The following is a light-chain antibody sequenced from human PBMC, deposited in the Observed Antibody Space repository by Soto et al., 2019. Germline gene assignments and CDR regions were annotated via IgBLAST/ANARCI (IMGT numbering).Light chain of an antibody. CDR2: WAS. CDR1: QSVLYSSDNKNY. J-gene: IGKJ3*01. Sequence: DIVMTQSPDSLAVSLGERATINCKSSQSVLYSSDNKNYVAWYQQKPGQPPKVLIYWASTRESGVPDRFSGSGSGTDFTLTISSLQAEDAAVYYCQQYYSSPFTFGPGTKVDIK. CDR3: QQYYSSPFT. V-gene: IGKV4-1*01.